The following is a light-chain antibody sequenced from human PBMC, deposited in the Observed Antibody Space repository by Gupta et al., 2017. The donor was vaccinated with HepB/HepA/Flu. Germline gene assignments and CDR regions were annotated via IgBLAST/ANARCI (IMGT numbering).Light chain of an antibody. CDR2: TNR. CDR1: SSNIGASYD. J-gene: IGLJ2*01. CDR3: QSYDTSLRAII. V-gene: IGLV1-40*01. Sequence: QSALTQPPSVSGAPGQSVTISCTGSSSNIGASYDVHWYQQLPGTAPKLLIYTNRHRPPGVPDRFSGSRSGSSASLVIAGLQTEDEADYYCQSYDTSLRAIIFGGGTKLTVL.